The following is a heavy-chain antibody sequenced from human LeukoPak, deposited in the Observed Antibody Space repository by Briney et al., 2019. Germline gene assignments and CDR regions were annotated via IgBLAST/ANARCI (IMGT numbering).Heavy chain of an antibody. CDR2: IIPIFGTA. J-gene: IGHJ3*02. V-gene: IGHV1-69*01. Sequence: SVKVSCKASGGTFSSYAISWVRQAPGQGLEWMGGIIPIFGTANYAQKFQGRVTITADESTSTAYMELSSLRPEDTAVYYCAMITYCYDSRGYRNDAFDIWGQGTMVTVSS. D-gene: IGHD3-22*01. CDR1: GGTFSSYA. CDR3: AMITYCYDSRGYRNDAFDI.